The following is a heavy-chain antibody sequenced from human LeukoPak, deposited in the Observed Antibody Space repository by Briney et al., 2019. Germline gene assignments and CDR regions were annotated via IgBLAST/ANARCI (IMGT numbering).Heavy chain of an antibody. CDR3: TSGYSYGAVQYFDY. V-gene: IGHV3-73*01. CDR2: IRSKANSYAT. Sequence: GGSLRLSCAASGFTFSGSAMHWVRQASGKGLEWVGRIRSKANSYATAYAASVKGRFTISRDDSKNTAYLQMNSLKTEDTAVYYCTSGYSYGAVQYFDYWGQGTLVTVSS. CDR1: GFTFSGSA. D-gene: IGHD5-18*01. J-gene: IGHJ4*02.